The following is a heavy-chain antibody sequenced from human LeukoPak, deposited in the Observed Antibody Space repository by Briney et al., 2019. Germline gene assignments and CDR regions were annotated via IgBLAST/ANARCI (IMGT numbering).Heavy chain of an antibody. Sequence: GGSLRLSCSASGFTFAEYSMHWVRQAPGKGLEWVSVINRNGGAIQYADSVKGRFIISRDNSKNSLYLQMNSLRTEDTALYYCTKEHSSGWPTIDCWGQGTLVTVSS. J-gene: IGHJ4*02. V-gene: IGHV3-43*01. CDR2: INRNGGAI. D-gene: IGHD6-19*01. CDR3: TKEHSSGWPTIDC. CDR1: GFTFAEYS.